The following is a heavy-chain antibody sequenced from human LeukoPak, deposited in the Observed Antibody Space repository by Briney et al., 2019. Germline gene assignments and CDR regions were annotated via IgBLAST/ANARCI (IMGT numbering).Heavy chain of an antibody. CDR2: IWYDGSNK. D-gene: IGHD3-22*01. Sequence: GGSLRLSCAASGFSFSDSGMNWVRQAPGKGLEWVAVIWYDGSNKYYADSVKGRFTISRDNSKNTLYLQMNSLRAEDTAVYYCARDLEPYYYDSSGYPGAFDIWGQGTMVTVSS. CDR1: GFSFSDSG. V-gene: IGHV3-33*08. CDR3: ARDLEPYYYDSSGYPGAFDI. J-gene: IGHJ3*02.